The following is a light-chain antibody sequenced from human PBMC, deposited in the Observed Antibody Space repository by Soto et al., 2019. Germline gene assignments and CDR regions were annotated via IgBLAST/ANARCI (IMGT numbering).Light chain of an antibody. Sequence: IVSTLSPDTLHFSPGERATLSSRASQSVSSYLAWYQQKPGQAPRLLIYDESNRATGIPARFSGSGSGTDFTLTISGIKPEEFAVYYCQPRTNWHRTFGQGTQVDIK. CDR2: DES. CDR1: QSVSSY. CDR3: QPRTNWHRT. V-gene: IGKV3-11*01. J-gene: IGKJ1*01.